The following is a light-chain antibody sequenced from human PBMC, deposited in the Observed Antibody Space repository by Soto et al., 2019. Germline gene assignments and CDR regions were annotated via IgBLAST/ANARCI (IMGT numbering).Light chain of an antibody. Sequence: QSVLTQPPSESGAPGQRVTISCTGSSSNIGAGYDVHWYQHLPGTAPQPLIYGNINRPSAVPHRFSGSRSGASACLAISGLQAEDEAGYYCQSYDRSLSGKVFGTGTKLTVL. CDR1: SSNIGAGYD. V-gene: IGLV1-40*01. J-gene: IGLJ1*01. CDR2: GNI. CDR3: QSYDRSLSGKV.